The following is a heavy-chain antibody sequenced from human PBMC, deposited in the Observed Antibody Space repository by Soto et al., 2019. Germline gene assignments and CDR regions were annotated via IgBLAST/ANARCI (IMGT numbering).Heavy chain of an antibody. CDR3: ARESGFCGPRCYRNNWFDP. V-gene: IGHV4-59*11. J-gene: IGHJ5*02. CDR2: MSNTGIP. CDR1: GASISNHY. D-gene: IGHD2-2*02. Sequence: SETLSLTCSVSGASISNHYWSWMRQSPGKGLGWIGLMSNTGIPTYNPSLQGRVNISPDTSNNRISLRLSSVTAADTAVYYCARESGFCGPRCYRNNWFDPWGQGILVTVSS.